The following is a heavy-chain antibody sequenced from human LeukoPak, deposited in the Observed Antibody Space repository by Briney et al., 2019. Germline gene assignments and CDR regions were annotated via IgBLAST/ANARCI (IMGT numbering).Heavy chain of an antibody. CDR3: AKDVCWSGYYPFDY. D-gene: IGHD3-3*01. Sequence: GGSLRLSCAVSGFTFSSYAMSWVRQAPGKGLEWVSAISGSGGSTYYAGPVKGRFTISRHNSKNTLYLHMNSLRAEDTAVYYCAKDVCWSGYYPFDYWGQGALVTVSS. V-gene: IGHV3-23*01. CDR1: GFTFSSYA. J-gene: IGHJ4*02. CDR2: ISGSGGST.